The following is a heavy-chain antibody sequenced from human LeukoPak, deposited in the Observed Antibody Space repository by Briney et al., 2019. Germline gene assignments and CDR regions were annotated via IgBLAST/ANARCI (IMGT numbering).Heavy chain of an antibody. D-gene: IGHD4-17*01. J-gene: IGHJ5*02. CDR3: ARLGGDEGWFDP. Sequence: PSETLSLTCTVSGGSISSGSYYWSWIRQPAGKGLEWIGRIYTSGSTNYNPSLKSRVTISVDTSKNQFSLKLSSVTAADTAVYYCARLGGDEGWFDPWGQGTLVTVSS. CDR2: IYTSGST. CDR1: GGSISSGSYY. V-gene: IGHV4-61*02.